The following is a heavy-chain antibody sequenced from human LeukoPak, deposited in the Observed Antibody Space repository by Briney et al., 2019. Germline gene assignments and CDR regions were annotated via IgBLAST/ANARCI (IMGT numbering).Heavy chain of an antibody. CDR2: ISGSGENT. V-gene: IGHV3-23*01. CDR3: AKSPGRDNYYYYGLDV. Sequence: GGSLRLSCAASGFTFSKYAMTWVRQAPGKGLEWVSVISGSGENTDYADSVKGRFTISRDNSKNTLFLQMNSLRAEDTAVYYCAKSPGRDNYYYYGLDVWGQGTTVTVSS. J-gene: IGHJ6*02. CDR1: GFTFSKYA.